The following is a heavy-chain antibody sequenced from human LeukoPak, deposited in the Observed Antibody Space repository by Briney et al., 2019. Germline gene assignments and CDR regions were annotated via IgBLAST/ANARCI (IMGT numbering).Heavy chain of an antibody. CDR2: INPSGGAT. Sequence: ASVKVSCKASGYTFTNYFLHWVRQAPGQGLEWMGIINPSGGATSYTQNFQGRVTMTRDTSPSTVYMELSSLRSEDTAMYYCARDLKSSASLEDWGQGTLVTVSS. D-gene: IGHD3-22*01. CDR3: ARDLKSSASLED. J-gene: IGHJ4*02. V-gene: IGHV1-46*01. CDR1: GYTFTNYF.